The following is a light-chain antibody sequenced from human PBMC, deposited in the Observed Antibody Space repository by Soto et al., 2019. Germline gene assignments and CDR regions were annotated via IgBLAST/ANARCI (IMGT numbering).Light chain of an antibody. J-gene: IGKJ1*01. V-gene: IGKV3-15*01. CDR2: GAS. Sequence: EIVLTQSPAALSVSPGGRATLSCRASQGVMYDLAWYQQKPGQAPRLLVYGASTRATDAPTRFRGSGSGREFSLTISSLQSEDFATYYCQQYRRCPWTFGQGSRVEIK. CDR3: QQYRRCPWT. CDR1: QGVMYD.